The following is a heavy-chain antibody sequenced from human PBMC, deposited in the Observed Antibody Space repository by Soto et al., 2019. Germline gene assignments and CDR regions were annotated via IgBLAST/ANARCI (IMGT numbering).Heavy chain of an antibody. V-gene: IGHV3-15*01. CDR2: IKSKTDGGTT. J-gene: IGHJ4*02. CDR3: TTGLAAAGTNY. D-gene: IGHD6-13*01. CDR1: GFTFNAAW. Sequence: GGSLRLSCAASGFTFNAAWMSWVRQAPGKGLEWVGRIKSKTDGGTTDFAAPVKGRFTISRDDSKNTVYLQMNSLKIEDTAVYYCTTGLAAAGTNYWGQGTLVTVSS.